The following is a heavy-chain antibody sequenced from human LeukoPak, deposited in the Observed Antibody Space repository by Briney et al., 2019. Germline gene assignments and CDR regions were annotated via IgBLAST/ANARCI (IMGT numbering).Heavy chain of an antibody. CDR1: GFTVSSNY. CDR3: AKDPRGYSSGWYVDY. D-gene: IGHD6-19*01. J-gene: IGHJ4*02. V-gene: IGHV3-53*01. Sequence: GGSLRLSCAASGFTVSSNYMNWVRQAPGKGLEWVSISYVAGSTYYADSVKGRFIISRDNSQNTLYLQMNSLRAEDTAVYYCAKDPRGYSSGWYVDYWGQGTLVTVSS. CDR2: SYVAGST.